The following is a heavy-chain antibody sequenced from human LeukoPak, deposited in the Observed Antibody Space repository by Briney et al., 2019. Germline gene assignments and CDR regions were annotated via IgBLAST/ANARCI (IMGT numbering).Heavy chain of an antibody. CDR3: ARGGLLWFENDY. CDR1: GFTVSSNY. CDR2: ICSGGST. J-gene: IGHJ4*02. Sequence: PGGSLRLSCAASGFTVSSNYMSWVRQAPGKGLEGVSVICSGGSTYYADSVKGRFTISRDNSKNTLYLQMNSLRAEDTAVYYCARGGLLWFENDYWGQGTLVTVSS. V-gene: IGHV3-66*01. D-gene: IGHD3-10*01.